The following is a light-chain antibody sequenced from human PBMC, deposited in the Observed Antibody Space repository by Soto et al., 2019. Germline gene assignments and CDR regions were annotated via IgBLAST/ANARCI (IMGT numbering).Light chain of an antibody. Sequence: DIQMTQSPSTLSASVGDRVTITCRASQSIGDWLAWYQQRPGKAPSLLIYDASVSASGIPTRFSGSGSGTEFTLTSTGLQPDDFATYYCQQYNSYSLSTFGQGTKVEI. J-gene: IGKJ2*01. CDR2: DAS. CDR1: QSIGDW. CDR3: QQYNSYSLST. V-gene: IGKV1-5*01.